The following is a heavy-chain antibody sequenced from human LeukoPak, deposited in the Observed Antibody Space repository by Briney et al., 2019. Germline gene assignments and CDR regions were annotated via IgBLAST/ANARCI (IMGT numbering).Heavy chain of an antibody. D-gene: IGHD1-14*01. CDR3: ANQYFDF. V-gene: IGHV7-4-1*02. CDR1: GYTFTTYP. J-gene: IGHJ4*02. CDR2: INTNTGNP. Sequence: ASVKVSCKTSGYTFTTYPINWPRQAPGQGLEWMGWINTNTGNPTYAQDFIGRFVFSLDTSVSTAYLQISGLKAEDTAVYCANQYFDFWGQGTLVTVSS.